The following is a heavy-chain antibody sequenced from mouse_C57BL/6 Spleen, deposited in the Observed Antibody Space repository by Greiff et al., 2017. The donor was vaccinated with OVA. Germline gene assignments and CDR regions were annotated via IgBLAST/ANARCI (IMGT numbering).Heavy chain of an antibody. J-gene: IGHJ3*01. CDR1: GYAFTNYL. Sequence: VQLQQSGAELVRPGTSVKVSCKASGYAFTNYLIEWVKQRPGQGLEWIGVINPGSGGTNYNEKFKGKATLHADKTSSTAYMQLSSLTSEDSAVYFCARRGDYYGSSWFAYWGQGTLVTVSA. CDR3: ARRGDYYGSSWFAY. D-gene: IGHD1-1*01. CDR2: INPGSGGT. V-gene: IGHV1-54*01.